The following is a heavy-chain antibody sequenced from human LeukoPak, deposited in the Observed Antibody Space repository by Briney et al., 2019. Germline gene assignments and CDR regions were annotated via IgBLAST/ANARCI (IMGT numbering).Heavy chain of an antibody. CDR1: GYTFTSYG. Sequence: ASVKVSCKASGYTFTSYGISWVRQAPGQGLEWMGWISAYNGNTNYAQKLQGRVTMTTDTSTSTAYMELRGLRSDDTAVYYCARETWNYYGSGSVDYWGQGTLVTVSS. CDR3: ARETWNYYGSGSVDY. D-gene: IGHD3-10*01. J-gene: IGHJ4*02. V-gene: IGHV1-18*01. CDR2: ISAYNGNT.